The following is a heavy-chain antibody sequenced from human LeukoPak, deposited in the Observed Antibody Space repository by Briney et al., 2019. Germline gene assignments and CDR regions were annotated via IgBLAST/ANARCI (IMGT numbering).Heavy chain of an antibody. J-gene: IGHJ5*02. CDR1: GYTFTYYG. V-gene: IGHV1-18*01. CDR2: ISGYNGNT. D-gene: IGHD3-10*01. CDR3: ARPNYPGGSGSYGGTNWFDH. Sequence: ASVKVSCKASGYTFTYYGISWVRQAPGQGPEWMGWISGYNGNTNYAQKFQGRVTMTTDTSTSTAYMELRSLRSDDTALYYCARPNYPGGSGSYGGTNWFDHWGQGTLLTVSS.